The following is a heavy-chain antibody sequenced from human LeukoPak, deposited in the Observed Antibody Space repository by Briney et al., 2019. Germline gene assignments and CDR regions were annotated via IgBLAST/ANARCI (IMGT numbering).Heavy chain of an antibody. Sequence: ASVKVSCKASGYTFTTYFMHWVRQAPGQRLEWMGWINAGNGNTKYSQKFQGRVTITRDTSADTAYMELSSLRSEDTAVYYCARLKYCTNGVCYAGFDYWGQGTLVTVSS. CDR3: ARLKYCTNGVCYAGFDY. CDR2: INAGNGNT. V-gene: IGHV1-3*01. CDR1: GYTFTTYF. J-gene: IGHJ4*02. D-gene: IGHD2-8*01.